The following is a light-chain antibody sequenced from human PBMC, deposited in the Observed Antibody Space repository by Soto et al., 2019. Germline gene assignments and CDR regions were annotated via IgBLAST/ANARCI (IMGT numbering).Light chain of an antibody. V-gene: IGKV1-27*01. Sequence: IHFNQSQSSLSASVGDRITITCRASQAINNYLAWYQQKPGKFPKLLIYAASTWHPGVPSRFSGSGSGTDFTLTISSLQPEDVATYYCQKYNSAPLTFGPGTRLDIK. CDR2: AAS. CDR3: QKYNSAPLT. CDR1: QAINNY. J-gene: IGKJ5*01.